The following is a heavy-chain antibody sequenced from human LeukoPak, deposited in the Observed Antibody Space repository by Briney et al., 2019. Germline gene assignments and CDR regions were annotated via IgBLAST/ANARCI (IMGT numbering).Heavy chain of an antibody. D-gene: IGHD5-24*01. CDR1: GFTFSDYW. CDR2: IKPDGSEA. J-gene: IGHJ3*02. V-gene: IGHV3-7*01. Sequence: PGGSLRLSCGVSGFTFSDYWMTWVRQAPGKGLEWLASIKPDGSEAYYVDSVKGRFTISSDNAKSSLYLQMNSLRAEGTAVYFCARVSNYIFDIWGQGTMVIVSS. CDR3: ARVSNYIFDI.